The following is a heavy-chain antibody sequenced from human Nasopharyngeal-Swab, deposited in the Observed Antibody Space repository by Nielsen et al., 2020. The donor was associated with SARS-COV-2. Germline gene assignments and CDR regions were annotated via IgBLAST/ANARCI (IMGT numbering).Heavy chain of an antibody. D-gene: IGHD5-18*01. V-gene: IGHV6-1*01. Sequence: SCAISGDSVSSNSAAWNWIRQSPSRGLEWLGRTYYRSKWYYDYAVSVKSRITINPDTSKNQFSLQLNSVTPEDTAVYYCARGTKTPGYSYGDAFDIWGQGTMVTVSS. CDR3: ARGTKTPGYSYGDAFDI. J-gene: IGHJ3*02. CDR2: TYYRSKWYY. CDR1: GDSVSSNSAA.